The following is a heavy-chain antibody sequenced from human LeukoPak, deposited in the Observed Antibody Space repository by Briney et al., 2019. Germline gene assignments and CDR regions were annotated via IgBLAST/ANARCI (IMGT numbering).Heavy chain of an antibody. CDR2: ISSSGSTI. CDR1: GFKFSDYY. D-gene: IGHD1-1*01. J-gene: IGHJ4*02. V-gene: IGHV3-11*01. CDR3: ARDLAERRNS. Sequence: GGSLRLSCVASGFKFSDYYMNWIRQAPGKGLEWVSYISSSGSTIYYADSVKGRFTISRDNARNSLFLQMGSLRAEDTAVYFCARDLAERRNSWGQGTLVTVSS.